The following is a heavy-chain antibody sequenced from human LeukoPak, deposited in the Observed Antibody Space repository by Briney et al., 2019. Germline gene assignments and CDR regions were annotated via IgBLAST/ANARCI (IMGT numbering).Heavy chain of an antibody. J-gene: IGHJ3*02. D-gene: IGHD3-22*01. CDR1: GGSISSYY. Sequence: SETLSLTCTVSGGSISSYYWSWIRQPPGKGLEWIGYIYYSGSTNYNPSLKSRVTISVDTSKNQFSLKLSSVTAADTAVYYCARVSYYDSSGAFDIWGQGTMVTVS. V-gene: IGHV4-59*01. CDR2: IYYSGST. CDR3: ARVSYYDSSGAFDI.